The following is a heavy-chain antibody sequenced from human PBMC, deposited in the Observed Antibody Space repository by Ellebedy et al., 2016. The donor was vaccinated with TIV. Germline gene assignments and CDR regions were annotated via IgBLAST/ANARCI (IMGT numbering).Heavy chain of an antibody. D-gene: IGHD6-19*01. J-gene: IGHJ2*01. V-gene: IGHV3-7*03. CDR3: VRGLGWYFGL. Sequence: GESLKISCAASGFTFSSHWMHWVRQAPGKGLEWVATIQQDGNDKYYVDSVKGRFTISRDNAKNSLFLQMTSLRGEDTAVYYCVRGLGWYFGLWGRGTLVTVSS. CDR2: IQQDGNDK. CDR1: GFTFSSHW.